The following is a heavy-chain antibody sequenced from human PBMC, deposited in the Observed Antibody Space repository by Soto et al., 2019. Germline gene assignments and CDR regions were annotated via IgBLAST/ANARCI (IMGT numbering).Heavy chain of an antibody. Sequence: QIQLVQSGAEVKKPGASVKVSCKASGFTFIIYGVTWVRQAPGQGLEWMGWVSANNLNTYYAQKFQGRVTMTTDTSTSTAYMELRSLRPDDTAVYYCARRVALAPVYDAYDVWGQGTMVTVSS. D-gene: IGHD2-8*01. J-gene: IGHJ3*01. CDR3: ARRVALAPVYDAYDV. CDR2: VSANNLNT. V-gene: IGHV1-18*01. CDR1: GFTFIIYG.